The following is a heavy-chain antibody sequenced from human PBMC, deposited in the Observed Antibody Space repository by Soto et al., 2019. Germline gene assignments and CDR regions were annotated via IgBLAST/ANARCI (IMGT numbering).Heavy chain of an antibody. CDR2: ISHDGSKK. V-gene: IGHV3-30*18. CDR1: GFTFSSYG. J-gene: IGHJ6*02. D-gene: IGHD3-22*01. CDR3: ANGYWSYYFYAMDV. Sequence: QVQLAESGGGVVQPGRSLRLSCAASGFTFSSYGMHWGRQAPGKGLEWVAFISHDGSKKYYADSVKGRFTISRDNSKNTLYLQMNSLRGEDTAVYYCANGYWSYYFYAMDVWGQGTTVTVSS.